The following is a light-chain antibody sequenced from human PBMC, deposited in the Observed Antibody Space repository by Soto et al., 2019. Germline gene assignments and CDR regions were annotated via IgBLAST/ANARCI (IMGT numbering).Light chain of an antibody. V-gene: IGKV1-39*01. CDR3: QQSYRTPYT. J-gene: IGKJ2*01. CDR1: QSIDNY. CDR2: AAF. Sequence: DIQMTQSPSSLSASIGDRVTITCRASQSIDNYLKWYQQRPGKAPKFLIYAAFSLPSGVPSRFSGSGSGTDFTLTISSLQPEDFATYFCQQSYRTPYTFGQGTKLEIK.